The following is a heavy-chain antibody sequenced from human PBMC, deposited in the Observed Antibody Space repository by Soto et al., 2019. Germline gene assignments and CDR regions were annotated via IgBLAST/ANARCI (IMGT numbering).Heavy chain of an antibody. J-gene: IGHJ4*02. V-gene: IGHV3-23*04. CDR1: GFTFSSYG. CDR3: AKTPIVVVPAPARY. Sequence: VQLVESGGGVVQPGRSLRLSCAASGFTFSSYGIHWVRQAPGKGLEWVSAISGSGGSTYYADSVKGRFTISRDNSKNTLYLQMNSLRAEDTAVYYCAKTPIVVVPAPARYWGQGTLVTVSS. D-gene: IGHD2-2*01. CDR2: ISGSGGST.